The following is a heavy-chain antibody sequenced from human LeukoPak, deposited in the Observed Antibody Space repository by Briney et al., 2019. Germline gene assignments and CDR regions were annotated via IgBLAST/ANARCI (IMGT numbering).Heavy chain of an antibody. CDR1: GFTFNNYA. Sequence: PGGSLRLSCAASGFTFNNYAMSWVRQAPGKGLEWVSTISGSAISTYYADSVKGRFTISRDNSKNTLYLQMSGLRAEDTAVYYCAKDQASLDLKFEYWGQGTLVTVSS. V-gene: IGHV3-23*01. J-gene: IGHJ4*02. CDR3: AKDQASLDLKFEY. CDR2: ISGSAIST. D-gene: IGHD3-9*01.